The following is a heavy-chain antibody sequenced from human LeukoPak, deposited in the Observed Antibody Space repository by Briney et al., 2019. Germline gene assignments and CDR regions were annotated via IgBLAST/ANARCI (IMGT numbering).Heavy chain of an antibody. J-gene: IGHJ4*02. V-gene: IGHV4-59*08. CDR1: GGSISSHY. CDR2: IYYSGTT. Sequence: SETLSLTCTVSGGSISSHYWSWIRQPPGKGLEWIGYIYYSGTTNYNPSLKSRVTISVDTSKNQFSLKLSSVTAADTAVYYCALGGPRDYWGQGTLVTVSS. CDR3: ALGGPRDY. D-gene: IGHD3-10*01.